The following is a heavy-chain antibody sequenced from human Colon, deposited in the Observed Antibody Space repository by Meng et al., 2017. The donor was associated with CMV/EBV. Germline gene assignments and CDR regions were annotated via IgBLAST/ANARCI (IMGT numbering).Heavy chain of an antibody. V-gene: IGHV4-4*02. D-gene: IGHD2-15*01. CDR1: GGSISTDDW. J-gene: IGHJ5*02. Sequence: AGGSISTDDWWRWVRQPPGKGLEWIGEIYHNGSTNYNPSLKSRVSMSVDKSKSQFSMDLNSVTAADTALYYCARVVVAATLSPYFDPWGQGTLVTVSS. CDR3: ARVVVAATLSPYFDP. CDR2: IYHNGST.